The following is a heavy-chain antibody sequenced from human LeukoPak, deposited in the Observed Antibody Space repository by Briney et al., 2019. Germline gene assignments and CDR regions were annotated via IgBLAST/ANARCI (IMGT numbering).Heavy chain of an antibody. V-gene: IGHV3-11*01. Sequence: PGGSLRLSCAASGFNFRDYYMSWIRQAPGKGLEWVSYSSGSGSTIYYVDSVKGRFTISRDNAKNSLSLQMNSLRAEDTAVYFCARYYYDSSGYYYFDYWGQGTLVTVSS. D-gene: IGHD3-22*01. CDR1: GFNFRDYY. CDR2: SSGSGSTI. CDR3: ARYYYDSSGYYYFDY. J-gene: IGHJ4*02.